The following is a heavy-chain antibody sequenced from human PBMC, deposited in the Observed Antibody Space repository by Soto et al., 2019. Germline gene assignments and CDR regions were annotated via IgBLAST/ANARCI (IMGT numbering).Heavy chain of an antibody. J-gene: IGHJ4*02. CDR3: AKDRRVVAVAAPFDY. V-gene: IGHV3-30*18. CDR1: GFTFSSYG. D-gene: IGHD6-19*01. Sequence: QVQLVESGGGVVQPGRSLRLSCAASGFTFSSYGMHWVRQAPGKGLEWVAVISYDGSNKYYADSVKGRFTISRDNSKNTLYLQMNSLRVEDTAVYYCAKDRRVVAVAAPFDYWGQGTLVTVSS. CDR2: ISYDGSNK.